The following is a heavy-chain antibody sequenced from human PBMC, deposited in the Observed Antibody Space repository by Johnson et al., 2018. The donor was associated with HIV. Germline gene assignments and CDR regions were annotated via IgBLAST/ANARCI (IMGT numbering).Heavy chain of an antibody. CDR3: AKEHWVGATGDAFDI. J-gene: IGHJ3*02. V-gene: IGHV3-33*06. Sequence: VQLVESGGDLVQPGGSLRLSCVGSGFTFSTNWMHWVRQAPGKGLEWVAVIWYDGSNKYYADSVKGRFTISRDNSKNTLYLQMNSLRAEDTAVYYCAKEHWVGATGDAFDIWGQGTMVTVSS. D-gene: IGHD1-26*01. CDR1: GFTFSTNW. CDR2: IWYDGSNK.